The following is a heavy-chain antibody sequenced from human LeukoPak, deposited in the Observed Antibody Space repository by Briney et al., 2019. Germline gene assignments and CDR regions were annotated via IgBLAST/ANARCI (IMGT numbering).Heavy chain of an antibody. CDR1: GGSISSADFH. V-gene: IGHV4-30-4*01. D-gene: IGHD3-10*01. CDR3: ARDSMVRGMGY. J-gene: IGHJ4*02. CDR2: ISYSGST. Sequence: PSETLSLTCTVSGGSISSADFHWSWIRQPPGKGLQWIGYISYSGSTYYNPSLKSRLTISVDTSKNQFSLKLSSVTAADTAVYYCARDSMVRGMGYWGQGTLVTVSA.